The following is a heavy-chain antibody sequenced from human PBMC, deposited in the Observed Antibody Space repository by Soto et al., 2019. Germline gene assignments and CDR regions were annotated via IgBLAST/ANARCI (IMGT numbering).Heavy chain of an antibody. CDR3: ARSTTIFGVVIPPFDY. V-gene: IGHV4-31*03. Sequence: SETLSLTCTVSGGSISSGGYYWSWIRQHPGKGLEWIGYIYYSGSTYYNPSLKSRVTISVDTSKNQFSLKLSSVTAADTAVYYCARSTTIFGVVIPPFDYWGQGTLVTVSS. CDR2: IYYSGST. CDR1: GGSISSGGYY. J-gene: IGHJ4*02. D-gene: IGHD3-3*01.